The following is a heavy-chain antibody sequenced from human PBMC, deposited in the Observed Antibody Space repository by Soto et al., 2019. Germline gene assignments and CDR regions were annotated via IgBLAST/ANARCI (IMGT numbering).Heavy chain of an antibody. D-gene: IGHD6-19*01. CDR3: ARDRGWSLFDY. J-gene: IGHJ4*02. V-gene: IGHV3-74*01. CDR2: TNSDGSDT. Sequence: EVQLVESGGGLVQPGGSLRLSCAASGFTFSAYWMYGVRQAPGKGLVWVSRTNSDGSDTSYADSVKGRFTISRDNAKNTLYLQMNSLRAEDTAVYYCARDRGWSLFDYWGQGTLVTVSS. CDR1: GFTFSAYW.